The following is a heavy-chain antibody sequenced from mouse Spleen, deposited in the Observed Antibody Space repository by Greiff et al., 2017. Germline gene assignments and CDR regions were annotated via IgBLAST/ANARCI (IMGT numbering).Heavy chain of an antibody. D-gene: IGHD1-1*01. V-gene: IGHV5-17*01. J-gene: IGHJ4*01. Sequence: EVQVVESGGGLVKPGGSLKLSCAASGFTFSDYGMHWVRQAPEKGLEWVAYISSGSSTIYYADTVKGRFTISRDNAKNTLFLQMTSLRSEDTAMYYCARPVVATRRAMDYWGQGTSVTVSS. CDR2: ISSGSSTI. CDR1: GFTFSDYG. CDR3: ARPVVATRRAMDY.